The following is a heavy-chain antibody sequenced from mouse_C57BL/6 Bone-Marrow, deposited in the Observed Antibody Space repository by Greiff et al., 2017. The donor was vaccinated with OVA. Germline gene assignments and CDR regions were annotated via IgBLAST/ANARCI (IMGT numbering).Heavy chain of an antibody. CDR2: IYPGSGST. CDR1: GYTFTSYW. J-gene: IGHJ2*01. D-gene: IGHD2-3*01. CDR3: ALDGYPFDY. V-gene: IGHV1-55*01. Sequence: QVQLKESGAELVKPGASVKMSCKASGYTFTSYWITWVKQRPGQGLEWIGDIYPGSGSTNYNEKFKSKATLTVDTSSSTAYMQLSSLTSEDSAVYYCALDGYPFDYWGQGTTLTVSS.